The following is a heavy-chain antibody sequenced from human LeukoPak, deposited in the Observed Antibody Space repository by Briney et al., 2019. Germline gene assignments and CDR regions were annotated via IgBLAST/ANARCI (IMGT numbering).Heavy chain of an antibody. J-gene: IGHJ6*02. CDR1: GYTFTGYY. D-gene: IGHD2-2*01. CDR3: ARTLVPAANYYYYGMDV. V-gene: IGHV1-2*04. CDR2: INPNSGGT. Sequence: ASVKVSCKASGYTFTGYYMHWVRQAPGQGLEWMGWINPNSGGTNYAQKFQGWVTMTRDTSISTAYMELSRLRSDDTAVYYCARTLVPAANYYYYGMDVWGQGTTVTVSS.